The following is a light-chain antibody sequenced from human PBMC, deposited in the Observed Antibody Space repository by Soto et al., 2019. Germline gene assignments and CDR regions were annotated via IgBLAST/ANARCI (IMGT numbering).Light chain of an antibody. CDR1: QSISSW. CDR2: DAS. J-gene: IGKJ3*01. CDR3: QQYNSYSPL. V-gene: IGKV1-5*01. Sequence: DIQMTQSPSTLSASVGDRVTITCRASQSISSWLAWYQQKPGKAPKLLIYDASSFESGVPSRFSGSGSGTEFTLTISSLQPDDFATYYCQQYNSYSPLFGPGTKVDIK.